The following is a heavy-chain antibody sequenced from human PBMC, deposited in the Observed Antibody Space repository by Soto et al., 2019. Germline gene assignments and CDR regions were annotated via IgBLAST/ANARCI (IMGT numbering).Heavy chain of an antibody. CDR3: AHSECSGAAFDSRWYFRL. V-gene: IGHV2-5*02. CDR1: GFSLTTGGVA. D-gene: IGHD2-15*01. Sequence: QITLKESGPTLVKPTQTLTLTCTFSGFSLTTGGVAVGWIRQPPGKALEWLALIYWDDDKRYSPSLKSRLSITKATSKNQVVLTMTHMDPADTATYYCAHSECSGAAFDSRWYFRLWGRGTLVTVSS. CDR2: IYWDDDK. J-gene: IGHJ2*01.